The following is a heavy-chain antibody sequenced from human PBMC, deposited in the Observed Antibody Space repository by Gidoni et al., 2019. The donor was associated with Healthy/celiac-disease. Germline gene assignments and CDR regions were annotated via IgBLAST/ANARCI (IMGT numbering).Heavy chain of an antibody. D-gene: IGHD1-26*01. CDR2: ISGSGGST. CDR3: AKYSGSYFRAFDI. V-gene: IGHV3-23*01. Sequence: EVQLLESGGGLVQPGGSLRLSCAASGFPFSSYAMSWVRQAPGKGLEWVSAISGSGGSTYYADSVKGRFTISRDNSKNTLYLQMNSLRAEDTAVYYCAKYSGSYFRAFDIWGQGTMVTVSS. CDR1: GFPFSSYA. J-gene: IGHJ3*02.